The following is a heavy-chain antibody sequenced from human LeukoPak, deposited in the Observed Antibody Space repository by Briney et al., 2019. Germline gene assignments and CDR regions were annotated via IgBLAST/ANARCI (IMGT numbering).Heavy chain of an antibody. CDR2: ISGSGGST. CDR1: GFTFSSYA. V-gene: IGHV3-23*01. CDR3: AKVRWEPRSPPEYYFDY. D-gene: IGHD1-26*01. Sequence: GGSLRLSCAASGFTFSSYAMSWVRQAPGKGLEWVSAISGSGGSTYYADSVKGRFTISRDNSKNTLYLQMNSLRAEDTAVYYCAKVRWEPRSPPEYYFDYWGQGTLVTVSS. J-gene: IGHJ4*02.